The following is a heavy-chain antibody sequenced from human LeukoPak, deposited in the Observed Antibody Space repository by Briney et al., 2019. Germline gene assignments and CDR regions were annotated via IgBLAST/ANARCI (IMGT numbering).Heavy chain of an antibody. CDR1: GFTVSSNY. D-gene: IGHD3-22*01. J-gene: IGHJ3*02. V-gene: IGHV3-7*01. Sequence: GGSLRLSCAASGFTVSSNYMSWVRQAPGKGLEWVANIKQDGSEKYYVDSVKGRFTISRDNAKKSLYLQMNSLRAEDTAVYYCATDRLYYDSLRGSFDIWGQGTMVTVSS. CDR2: IKQDGSEK. CDR3: ATDRLYYDSLRGSFDI.